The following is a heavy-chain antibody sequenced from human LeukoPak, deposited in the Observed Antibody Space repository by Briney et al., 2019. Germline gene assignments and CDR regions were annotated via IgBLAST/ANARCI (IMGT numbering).Heavy chain of an antibody. CDR3: ARFGPTGTFDY. Sequence: ASVKVSCKASGYTFTDYYMHWVRQAPGQGLEWMGWINPNSGGTNYTQKFQGRVTMTRDTSISTAYMELSRLRSNDTAVYYCARFGPTGTFDYWGQGTLVTVSS. J-gene: IGHJ4*02. CDR1: GYTFTDYY. V-gene: IGHV1-2*02. D-gene: IGHD1-7*01. CDR2: INPNSGGT.